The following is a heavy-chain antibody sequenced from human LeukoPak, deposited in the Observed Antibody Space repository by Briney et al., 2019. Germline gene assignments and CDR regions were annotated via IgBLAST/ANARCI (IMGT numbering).Heavy chain of an antibody. Sequence: GGSLRLSCAASGFTFSSYWMNWVRQAPGKGLVWVSRTASDGSSTTYADSVKGRFSISRDNAKNTLYLQMNSLRVEDTAVYYCARGRPHGNDYWGQGTLVTVSS. V-gene: IGHV3-74*01. CDR2: TASDGSST. J-gene: IGHJ4*02. D-gene: IGHD4-23*01. CDR1: GFTFSSYW. CDR3: ARGRPHGNDY.